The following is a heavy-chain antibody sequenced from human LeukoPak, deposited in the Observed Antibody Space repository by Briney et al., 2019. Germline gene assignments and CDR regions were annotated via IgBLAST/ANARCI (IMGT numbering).Heavy chain of an antibody. Sequence: GGSLRLSCAASGFTFSSYWMHWVRQAPGKGLVWVSRISPDGSTTGHADSVKGRFTLSRDNAKNTLYLQMNSLRAEDTAVYYCAKSSGWKPYYFDYWGQGTLVTVSS. V-gene: IGHV3-74*01. D-gene: IGHD6-19*01. CDR2: ISPDGSTT. J-gene: IGHJ4*02. CDR3: AKSSGWKPYYFDY. CDR1: GFTFSSYW.